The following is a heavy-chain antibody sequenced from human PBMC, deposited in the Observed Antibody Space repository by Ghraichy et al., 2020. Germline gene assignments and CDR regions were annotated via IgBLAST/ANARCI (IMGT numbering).Heavy chain of an antibody. CDR3: ARPMLLPGAGFDS. CDR2: INAGNGDT. CDR1: GYTFTNYA. J-gene: IGHJ4*02. Sequence: ASVKVSCKASGYTFTNYAIHWVRQAPGQRLEWMGWINAGNGDTKYSQKFQGRLTITRDTSASTAYMDLSSLRSEDTAIYYCARPMLLPGAGFDSWGQGTLVSVSS. D-gene: IGHD3-10*01. V-gene: IGHV1-3*01.